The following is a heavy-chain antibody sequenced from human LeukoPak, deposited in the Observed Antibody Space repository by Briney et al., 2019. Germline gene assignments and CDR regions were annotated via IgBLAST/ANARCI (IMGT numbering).Heavy chain of an antibody. Sequence: PGGSLRLSCAASGFTFSTYAMHWVRQAPGNGLEYVSSISTNGVTTYYANSVKGRFTISRDNSESTLYLQMGSLRAEDMAVYYCARDYSGSGSYDYWGQGTLVTVSS. J-gene: IGHJ4*02. D-gene: IGHD3-10*01. CDR1: GFTFSTYA. CDR2: ISTNGVTT. CDR3: ARDYSGSGSYDY. V-gene: IGHV3-64*01.